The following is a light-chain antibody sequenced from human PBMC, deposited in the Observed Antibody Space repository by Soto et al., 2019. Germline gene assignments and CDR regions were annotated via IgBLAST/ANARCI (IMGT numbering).Light chain of an antibody. V-gene: IGLV1-51*01. CDR1: SSNIGDKY. CDR2: END. J-gene: IGLJ3*02. CDR3: GTWDISLRAWV. Sequence: QSVLTHPPSASGAPGQKVTISCSGGSSNIGDKYVSWYYQVPGTAPKLLIYENDKRPSGIPDRFSGSKSGTAATLGITGLQTGDEADYYCGTWDISLRAWVFGGGTKLTVL.